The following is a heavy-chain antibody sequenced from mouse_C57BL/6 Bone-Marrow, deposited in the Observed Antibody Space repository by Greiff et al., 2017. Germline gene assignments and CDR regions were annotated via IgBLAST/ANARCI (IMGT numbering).Heavy chain of an antibody. CDR1: GFNIKDYY. Sequence: EVQLQQSGAELVRPGASVKLSCTASGFNIKDYYMHWVKQRPEQGLEWIGRIDPEDGDTEYAPKFQGKATMTADTSSNTAYLQLSSLTSEDTAVYYCTRVYYYGSSPYYYAMDYWGQGTSVTVSS. J-gene: IGHJ4*01. V-gene: IGHV14-1*01. CDR3: TRVYYYGSSPYYYAMDY. D-gene: IGHD1-1*01. CDR2: IDPEDGDT.